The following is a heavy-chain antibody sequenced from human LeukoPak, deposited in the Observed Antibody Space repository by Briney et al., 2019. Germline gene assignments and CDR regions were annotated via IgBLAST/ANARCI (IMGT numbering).Heavy chain of an antibody. D-gene: IGHD3-16*01. CDR3: ARDPLMITFGGVNTGGIDY. V-gene: IGHV3-7*01. CDR2: IKQDGSEK. CDR1: GFTFSSYW. Sequence: GGSLRLSCAASGFTFSSYWMSWVRQAPGKGLEWVANIKQDGSEKYYVDSVKGRFTISRDNAKNSLYLQMNSLRAEDTAVYYCARDPLMITFGGVNTGGIDYWGQGTLVTVSS. J-gene: IGHJ4*02.